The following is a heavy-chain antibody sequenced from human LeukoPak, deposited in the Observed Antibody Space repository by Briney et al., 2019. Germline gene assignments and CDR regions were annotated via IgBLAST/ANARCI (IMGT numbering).Heavy chain of an antibody. V-gene: IGHV1-18*01. Sequence: ASVKVSCKASGYTFTSYGISWVRQAPGQGLEWMGWISAYNGNTNYAQKLQGRVTMTTDTSTSTAYMELRSLRSDDTAVYYCARAQSGDSCYWFDPWGQGTLVTVSS. D-gene: IGHD2-15*01. CDR2: ISAYNGNT. J-gene: IGHJ5*02. CDR3: ARAQSGDSCYWFDP. CDR1: GYTFTSYG.